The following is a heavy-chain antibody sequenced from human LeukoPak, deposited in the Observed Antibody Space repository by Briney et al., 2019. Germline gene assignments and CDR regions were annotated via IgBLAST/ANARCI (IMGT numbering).Heavy chain of an antibody. CDR1: GGSISSGDYY. V-gene: IGHV4-30-4*01. CDR3: ARGLEDTMITFGGVIVQTYYFDY. J-gene: IGHJ4*02. D-gene: IGHD3-16*02. Sequence: SQTLSLTCTVSGGSISSGDYYWSWIRQPPGKGLEWIGYIYYSGSTYYNPSLKSRVTISVDTSKNQFPLKLSSVTAADTAVYYCARGLEDTMITFGGVIVQTYYFDYWGQGTLVTVSS. CDR2: IYYSGST.